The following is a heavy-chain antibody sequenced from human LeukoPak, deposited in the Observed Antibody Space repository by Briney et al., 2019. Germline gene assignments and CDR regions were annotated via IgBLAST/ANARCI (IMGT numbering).Heavy chain of an antibody. CDR2: IRCDGSNK. V-gene: IGHV3-30*02. CDR3: AKDSGSYYTSDY. D-gene: IGHD3-10*01. CDR1: AFTFNNYD. J-gene: IGHJ4*02. Sequence: GGSLRLSCAASAFTFNNYDMHWVRQAPGKGLEWVAFIRCDGSNKYYADFVEGRFTISRDNSKNTLYLLMNSLRAEDTAVYYCAKDSGSYYTSDYWGQGTLVTVSS.